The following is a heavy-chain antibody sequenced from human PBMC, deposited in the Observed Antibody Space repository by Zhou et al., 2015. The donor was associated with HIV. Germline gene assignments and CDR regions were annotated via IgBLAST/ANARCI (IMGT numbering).Heavy chain of an antibody. CDR2: ISPYNGNV. V-gene: IGHV1-18*04. CDR1: GYTFVTHT. CDR3: VRGDHIVMVTSFADY. D-gene: IGHD2-21*02. Sequence: QVQLVQSGPEVRKPGASVEVSCKASGYTFVTHTIHWVRQAPGQGLEWMGWISPYNGNVNYAQKFRARVIMTTDTPTTTAYMSLRGLDSDDTAVYYCVRGDHIVMVTSFADYWGQGTLVTVSS. J-gene: IGHJ4*02.